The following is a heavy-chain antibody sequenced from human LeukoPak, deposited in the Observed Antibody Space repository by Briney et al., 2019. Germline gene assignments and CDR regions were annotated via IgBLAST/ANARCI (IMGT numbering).Heavy chain of an antibody. CDR2: IYWNDDK. CDR1: GFSLSTSGVG. D-gene: IGHD3-22*01. Sequence: SGPTLVNPTQTLTLTCTFSGFSLSTSGVGVGWIRQPPGKALEWLALIYWNDDKRYSPSLKSRLTITKDTSKNQVVLTMTNMDPVDTATYYCAHKRYYYDSSGPYPDAFDIWGQGTMVTVSS. CDR3: AHKRYYYDSSGPYPDAFDI. J-gene: IGHJ3*02. V-gene: IGHV2-5*01.